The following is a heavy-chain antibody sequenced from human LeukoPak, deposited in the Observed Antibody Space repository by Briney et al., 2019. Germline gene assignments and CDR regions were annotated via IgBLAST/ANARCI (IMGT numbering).Heavy chain of an antibody. Sequence: GASVKVSCKASGYTFTSYYMHWVRQAPGQGLEWMGLINPTGGSTGYAQKFQGRVTMTRDMSTSTDYMELRSLRSDDTAVYYCARKPTLNWFDPWGQGTLVTVSS. J-gene: IGHJ5*02. CDR1: GYTFTSYY. CDR2: INPTGGST. V-gene: IGHV1-46*01. CDR3: ARKPTLNWFDP.